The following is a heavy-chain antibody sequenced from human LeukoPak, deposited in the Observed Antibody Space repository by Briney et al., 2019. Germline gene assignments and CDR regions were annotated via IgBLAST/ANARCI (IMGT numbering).Heavy chain of an antibody. CDR3: ARGGRA. J-gene: IGHJ4*02. CDR1: GFNFNTSG. Sequence: RSGGSLRLSCAASGFNFNTSGMHWVRQAPGKGLEWVSVIYSGGSTYSADSVKGRFTISRDTSRNTLYLQMNSLRAGDTAVYYCARGGRAGGQGTLVTVSS. V-gene: IGHV3-66*01. CDR2: IYSGGST. D-gene: IGHD5-12*01.